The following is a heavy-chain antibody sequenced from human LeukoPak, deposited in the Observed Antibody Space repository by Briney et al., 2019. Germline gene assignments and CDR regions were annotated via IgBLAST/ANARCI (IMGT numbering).Heavy chain of an antibody. V-gene: IGHV3-23*01. Sequence: GGSLRLPCEAPGFPFTTFAMGGAPRPQGRGWGGASGFRGSGGSTKYADSVKGRFTISRVNSKNTLYLQMNSLRADDAAVYYCTTVGQESGQWLVYFDYWGQGTLVSVSS. CDR3: TTVGQESGQWLVYFDY. CDR2: FRGSGGST. D-gene: IGHD6-19*01. J-gene: IGHJ4*02. CDR1: GFPFTTFA.